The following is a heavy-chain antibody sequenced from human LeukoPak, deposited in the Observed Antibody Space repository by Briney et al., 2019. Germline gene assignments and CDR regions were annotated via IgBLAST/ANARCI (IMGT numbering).Heavy chain of an antibody. Sequence: SVKVSCKASGGTFSSYAISWVRQAPGQGLEWMGGIIPIFGTANYAQEFQGRVTITADESTSTAYIELSSLRSEDTAVYYCARSPLSSRWYMYYYGMDVWGQGTTVTVSS. D-gene: IGHD6-13*01. CDR1: GGTFSSYA. J-gene: IGHJ6*02. V-gene: IGHV1-69*13. CDR3: ARSPLSSRWYMYYYGMDV. CDR2: IIPIFGTA.